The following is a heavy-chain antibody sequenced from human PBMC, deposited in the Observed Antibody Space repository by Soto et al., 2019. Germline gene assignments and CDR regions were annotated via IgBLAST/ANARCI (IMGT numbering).Heavy chain of an antibody. V-gene: IGHV3-15*07. J-gene: IGHJ4*02. CDR2: IKSKNDGETT. CDR1: SFTFRFAW. Sequence: GGSLRLSCAASSFTFRFAWMHWVRQAPGKGLEWVGRIKSKNDGETTDYAEPVKGRFTISRDDSKNMLYLQMNSLKTEDTAVYYCTATLWSGELLSADCWGQGTLVTVSS. D-gene: IGHD3-10*01. CDR3: TATLWSGELLSADC.